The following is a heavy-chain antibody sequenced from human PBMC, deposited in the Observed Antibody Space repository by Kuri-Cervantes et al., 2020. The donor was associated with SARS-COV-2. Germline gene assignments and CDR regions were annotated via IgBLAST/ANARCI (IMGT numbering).Heavy chain of an antibody. D-gene: IGHD1-26*01. CDR3: ASVIVGATSSFDY. V-gene: IGHV1-69*10. CDR1: GYTFTSYG. Sequence: SVKVSCKASGYTFTSYGISWVRQAPGQGLEWMGGIIPIFGIANYAQKFQGRVTITADKSTSTAYMELSSLRSEDTAVNYCASVIVGATSSFDYWGQGTLVTVSS. J-gene: IGHJ4*02. CDR2: IIPIFGIA.